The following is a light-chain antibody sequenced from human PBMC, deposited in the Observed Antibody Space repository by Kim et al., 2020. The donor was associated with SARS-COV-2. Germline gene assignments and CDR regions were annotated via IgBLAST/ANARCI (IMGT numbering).Light chain of an antibody. CDR1: SYNIGSRA. CDR2: YDD. V-gene: IGLV1-36*01. J-gene: IGLJ2*01. CDR3: AAWDDSLNGVI. Sequence: ERGTISCSGSSYNIGSRAVNWYQQRPGKTPKLLIYYDDLRPSGISDRFSGSRSGSAASLAISGLQSEDEADYYRAAWDDSLNGVIFGGGTQLTVL.